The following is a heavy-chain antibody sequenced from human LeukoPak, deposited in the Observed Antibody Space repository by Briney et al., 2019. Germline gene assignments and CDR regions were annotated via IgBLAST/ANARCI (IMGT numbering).Heavy chain of an antibody. V-gene: IGHV1-8*03. CDR2: MNPNSGNT. D-gene: IGHD3-10*01. CDR1: GYTFTSYD. Sequence: GASVKVSCKASGYTFTSYDINRVRQATGQGLEWMGWMNPNSGNTGYAQKFQGRVTITRNTSISTAYMELSSLRSEDTAVYYCARGRGSGSPEDYYYYYMDVWGKGTTVTVSS. J-gene: IGHJ6*03. CDR3: ARGRGSGSPEDYYYYYMDV.